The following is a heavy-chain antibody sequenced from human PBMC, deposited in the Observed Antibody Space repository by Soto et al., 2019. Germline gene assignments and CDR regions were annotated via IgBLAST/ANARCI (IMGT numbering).Heavy chain of an antibody. J-gene: IGHJ6*03. V-gene: IGHV3-20*04. Sequence: EVRLVESGGGAARPGGSLRLSCEASGFTFDDYGMTWVRQAPGKGLEWVSGVNWNGGTTGYADSVKGRFTISRDNAKNQLFLQMNSLRADDTAFYYCARGGATARSYFYMDVWANGTTVTV. CDR3: ARGGATARSYFYMDV. D-gene: IGHD1-26*01. CDR2: VNWNGGTT. CDR1: GFTFDDYG.